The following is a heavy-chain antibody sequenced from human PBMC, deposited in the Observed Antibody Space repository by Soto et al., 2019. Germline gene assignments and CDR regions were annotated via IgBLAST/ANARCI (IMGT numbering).Heavy chain of an antibody. D-gene: IGHD3-22*01. CDR3: AKGSAYYYDSSGSFDQ. J-gene: IGHJ4*02. CDR2: MNPNSGNT. CDR1: GYTFTSYD. V-gene: IGHV1-8*01. Sequence: ASVKVSCKASGYTFTSYDINWVRQATGQGLEWMGWMNPNSGNTGYAQKFQGRVTMTRNTSISTAYMELSSLRSEDTAVYYCAKGSAYYYDSSGSFDQWGQGTLVTSPQ.